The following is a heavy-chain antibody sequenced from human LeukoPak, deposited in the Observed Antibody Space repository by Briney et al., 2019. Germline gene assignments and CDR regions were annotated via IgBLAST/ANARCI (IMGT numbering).Heavy chain of an antibody. CDR3: AKDWVPFTTSWCNDY. CDR1: GFNFIDYY. V-gene: IGHV3-11*01. J-gene: IGHJ4*02. CDR2: ISNTGMTI. D-gene: IGHD4/OR15-4a*01. Sequence: GGSLRLSCAASGFNFIDYYMSWIRQAPGKGLEWVSYISNTGMTIYYADSVKGRLTISRDNAKSSLYLQMNSLRAEDTAVYYCAKDWVPFTTSWCNDYWGQGTLVTVSS.